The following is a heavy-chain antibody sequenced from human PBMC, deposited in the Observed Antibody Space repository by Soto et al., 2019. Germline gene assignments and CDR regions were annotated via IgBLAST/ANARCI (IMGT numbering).Heavy chain of an antibody. J-gene: IGHJ6*02. CDR2: ISGSGGST. CDR3: PKDWATYYYFWSGYYHYYGLDV. D-gene: IGHD3-3*01. CDR1: GFTFSSYA. V-gene: IGHV3-23*01. Sequence: GGSLRLSCAASGFTFSSYAMSLVRQAPGKGLECVAAISGSGGSTYDADSVKGRFTISRDNSKNTLYLQMNSLRAEDTAVYYCPKDWATYYYFWSGYYHYYGLDVWGQGTSVPVSS.